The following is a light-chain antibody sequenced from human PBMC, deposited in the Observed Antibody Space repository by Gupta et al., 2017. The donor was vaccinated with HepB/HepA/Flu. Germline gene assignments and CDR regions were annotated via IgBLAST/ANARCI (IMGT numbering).Light chain of an antibody. CDR2: SNN. Sequence: QSVLTQPPSASGSPGQRVTISCYGSSSNSGSNTVNWYQQLPGTAPKLLTYSNNQRPSGVPDRFSGSKSGTSASLAISGLQSEDEADYYCAAWDDSLNGVVFGGGTKLTVL. CDR1: SSNSGSNT. CDR3: AAWDDSLNGVV. J-gene: IGLJ2*01. V-gene: IGLV1-44*01.